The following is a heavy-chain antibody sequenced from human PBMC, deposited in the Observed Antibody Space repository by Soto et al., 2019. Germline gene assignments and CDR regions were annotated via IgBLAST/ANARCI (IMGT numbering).Heavy chain of an antibody. V-gene: IGHV4-39*01. J-gene: IGHJ4*02. CDR2: VFYTGFT. CDR3: ASSQKGYNWNYFDH. D-gene: IGHD1-20*01. Sequence: PSETLSLTCAVSGGSISGSYYYWGWLRQSPGRGPEWIGSVFYTGFTSYNPSLESRVSVSVDTSKNQFSLRVSAVTAADTAVYYCASSQKGYNWNYFDHWGQGALVTVSS. CDR1: GGSISGSYYY.